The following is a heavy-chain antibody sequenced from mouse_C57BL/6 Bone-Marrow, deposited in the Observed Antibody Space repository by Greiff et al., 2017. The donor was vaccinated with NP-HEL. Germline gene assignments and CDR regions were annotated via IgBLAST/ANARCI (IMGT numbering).Heavy chain of an antibody. CDR3: AVPWFAY. Sequence: QVQLQQPGAELVRPGTSVKLSCKASGYTFTSYWMHWVKQRPGQGLEWIGVIDPSDSYTNYNQKFKGKATLTVDTSSSTAYMQLSSLTSEDSAVYYCAVPWFAYWGQGTLVTVSA. J-gene: IGHJ3*01. CDR1: GYTFTSYW. CDR2: IDPSDSYT. V-gene: IGHV1-59*01.